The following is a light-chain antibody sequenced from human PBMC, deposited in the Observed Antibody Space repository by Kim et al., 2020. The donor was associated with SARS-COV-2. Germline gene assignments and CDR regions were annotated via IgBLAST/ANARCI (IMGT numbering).Light chain of an antibody. CDR3: QKYNSAPLT. Sequence: DIQMTQSPSSLSASVGDRVTITCRASQGIGNYLAWYQQKPGSVPNLLIYAASTLQSGVPSRFSGSGSGTDFTLTISSLHPEDFATYYFQKYNSAPLTFGGGTKVDIK. V-gene: IGKV1-27*01. CDR1: QGIGNY. CDR2: AAS. J-gene: IGKJ4*01.